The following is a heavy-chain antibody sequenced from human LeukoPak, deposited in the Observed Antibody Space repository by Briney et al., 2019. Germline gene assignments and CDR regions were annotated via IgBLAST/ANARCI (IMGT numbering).Heavy chain of an antibody. Sequence: GGSLKLSCAASGFTFSGSAMHWVRQASGKGLEWVGRIRSKANSYATAYAASVKGRFTISRDDSKNTAYLQMNSLKTEDTAVYYCTGRMTTYEYYYYYGMDVWGQGTTVTVSS. CDR1: GFTFSGSA. J-gene: IGHJ6*02. V-gene: IGHV3-73*01. CDR3: TGRMTTYEYYYYYGMDV. D-gene: IGHD1-1*01. CDR2: IRSKANSYAT.